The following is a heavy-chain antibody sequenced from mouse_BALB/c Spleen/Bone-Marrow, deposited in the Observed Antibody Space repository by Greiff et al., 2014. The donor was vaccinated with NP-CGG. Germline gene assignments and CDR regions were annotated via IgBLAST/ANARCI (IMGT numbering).Heavy chain of an antibody. V-gene: IGHV1-7*01. CDR1: GYTFTNYW. D-gene: IGHD1-1*01. Sequence: QVQLQQSGAELAKPGASVKMSCKASGYTFTNYWMHWVKQRPGQGLEWIGYINPSTGYTEYNQKFKDKATLTADKSSSTAYMQLISLTSEDSAVYYCARIYYYGRDYWGQGTTLTVSA. CDR2: INPSTGYT. J-gene: IGHJ2*01. CDR3: ARIYYYGRDY.